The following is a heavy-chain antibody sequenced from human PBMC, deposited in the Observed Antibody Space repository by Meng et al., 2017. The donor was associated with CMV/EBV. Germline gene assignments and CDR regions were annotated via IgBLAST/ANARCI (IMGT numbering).Heavy chain of an antibody. CDR3: AKDRDYYYDSSGYYLDAFDI. V-gene: IGHV3-23*01. D-gene: IGHD3-22*01. CDR2: ISGSGGST. J-gene: IGHJ3*02. CDR1: GFTFSSYA. Sequence: LTRAASGFTFSSYAMSWVRQAPGKGLEWVSAISGSGGSTYYADSVKGRFTISRDNSKNTLYLQMNSLRAEDTAVYYCAKDRDYYYDSSGYYLDAFDIWGQGTMVTVSS.